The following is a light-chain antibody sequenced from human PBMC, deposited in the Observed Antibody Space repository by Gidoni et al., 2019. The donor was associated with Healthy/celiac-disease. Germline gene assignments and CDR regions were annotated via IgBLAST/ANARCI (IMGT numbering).Light chain of an antibody. J-gene: IGLJ1*01. CDR1: SRDVGSYNL. V-gene: IGLV2-23*03. CDR2: EGR. CDR3: CSYAGSSIF. Sequence: QSALTQPASVSGSPGQSITISCTGTSRDVGSYNLVSWYQPHPGKAPKLMIYEGRKRPSGVSNRFSGSKSGNTASLTISWLQAEDEADYYCCSYAGSSIFFGTGTKVTVL.